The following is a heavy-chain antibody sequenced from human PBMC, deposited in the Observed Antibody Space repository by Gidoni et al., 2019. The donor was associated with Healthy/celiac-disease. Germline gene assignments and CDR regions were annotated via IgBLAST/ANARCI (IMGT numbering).Heavy chain of an antibody. J-gene: IGHJ4*02. V-gene: IGHV3-23*01. Sequence: EVQLLESGGGLVQPGGSLRLSWAASGFTFSSYAMSWVRQAPGKGLGWVSAISGSGGSTYYADSVKGRFTISRDNSKNTLYLQMNSLRAEDTAVYYCAKEDYDILTGYPSAFDYWGQGTLVTVSS. D-gene: IGHD3-9*01. CDR3: AKEDYDILTGYPSAFDY. CDR1: GFTFSSYA. CDR2: ISGSGGST.